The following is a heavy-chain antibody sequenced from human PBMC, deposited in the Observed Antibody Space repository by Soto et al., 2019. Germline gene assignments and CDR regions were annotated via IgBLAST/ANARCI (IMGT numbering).Heavy chain of an antibody. J-gene: IGHJ4*02. CDR3: AREVWVAGLLYYFDF. V-gene: IGHV4-4*07. CDR2: ISSNGNT. D-gene: IGHD6-19*01. Sequence: PSETLSLTCTVSDGSISGNFLTWIRQPAGKGLEWVGRISSNGNTDYNPSLKSRVTMSIDTSKNHFSLDLISVTPSDTAIYYCAREVWVAGLLYYFDFWGQGTLVTVSS. CDR1: DGSISGNF.